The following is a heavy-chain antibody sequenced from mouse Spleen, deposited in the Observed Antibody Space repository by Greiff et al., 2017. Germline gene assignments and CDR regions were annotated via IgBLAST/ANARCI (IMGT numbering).Heavy chain of an antibody. CDR2: INPNNGGT. CDR3: ARDYGNSD. V-gene: IGHV1-26*01. D-gene: IGHD2-1*01. CDR1: GYTFTDYY. Sequence: VQLQQSGPELVKPGASVKISCKASGYTFTDYYLNWVKQSHGKSLEWIGDINPNNGGTSYNQKFKGKATLTVDKSSSTAYMELRSLTSEDSAVYYCARDYGNSDWGQGTLVTVSA. J-gene: IGHJ3*01.